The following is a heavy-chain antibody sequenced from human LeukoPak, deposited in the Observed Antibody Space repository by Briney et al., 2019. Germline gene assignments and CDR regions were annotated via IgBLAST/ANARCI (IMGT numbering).Heavy chain of an antibody. CDR1: GGSISSYY. CDR3: VRARTATDEIDY. V-gene: IGHV4-59*01. CDR2: IYYSGST. Sequence: SETLSLTCTVSGGSISSYYWSWIRQPPGKGLEWIGYIYYSGSTNYNPSLKSRVTISVDTSKNQFSLKLSSVTAADTAVYYCVRARTATDEIDYWGQGTLVTVSS. D-gene: IGHD2-15*01. J-gene: IGHJ4*02.